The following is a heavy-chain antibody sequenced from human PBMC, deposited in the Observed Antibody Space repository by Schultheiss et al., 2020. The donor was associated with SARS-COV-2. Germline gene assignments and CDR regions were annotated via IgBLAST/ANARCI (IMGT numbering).Heavy chain of an antibody. CDR2: ITDYNGNT. D-gene: IGHD3-3*01. CDR3: ARDARFLEWLSVYYYGMDV. Sequence: ASVKVSCKASGYTFSDYGINWVRQAPGQGLEWLGWITDYNGNTKSSHKFEGRVTLTTDASSSTAYMELRSLRSDDTAVYYCARDARFLEWLSVYYYGMDVWGQGTTVTVSS. J-gene: IGHJ6*02. CDR1: GYTFSDYG. V-gene: IGHV1-18*01.